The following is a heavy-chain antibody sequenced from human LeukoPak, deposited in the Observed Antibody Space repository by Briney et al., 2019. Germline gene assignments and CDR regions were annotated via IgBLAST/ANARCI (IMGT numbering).Heavy chain of an antibody. Sequence: PSETLSLTCTVSGDSISGSSFWWGWIRRPPGKGLEWIGNIYYSGTTNYNPSLESRVAISVDTSKNQFSLKLNSVTAADTAVYYCARHEDYSNAWYDYWGQGTLVTVSS. CDR3: ARHEDYSNAWYDY. CDR2: IYYSGTT. V-gene: IGHV4-39*01. J-gene: IGHJ4*02. D-gene: IGHD6-19*01. CDR1: GDSISGSSFW.